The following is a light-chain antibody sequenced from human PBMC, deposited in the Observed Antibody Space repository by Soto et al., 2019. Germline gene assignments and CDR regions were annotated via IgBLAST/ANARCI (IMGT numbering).Light chain of an antibody. J-gene: IGLJ2*01. CDR2: EVS. Sequence: QSALTQPPSASGSPGQSVTISCTGTSSDIGAHAYVSWYQQHPGKAPKLMIFEVSKRPSGVPDRFSGSKSGNTASLTVSGLQADDEADYYCSSFPGSNNFEFGGGTKLTVL. CDR1: SSDIGAHAY. V-gene: IGLV2-8*01. CDR3: SSFPGSNNFE.